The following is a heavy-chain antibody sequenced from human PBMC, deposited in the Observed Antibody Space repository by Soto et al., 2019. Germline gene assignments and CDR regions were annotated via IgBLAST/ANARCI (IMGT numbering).Heavy chain of an antibody. CDR1: GGSFSGYY. J-gene: IGHJ4*02. CDR2: INHSGST. CDR3: ARGYYDYVWGSYRSYYFDY. Sequence: PSETLSLTCAVYGGSFSGYYWSWIRQPPGKGLEWIGEINHSGSTNYNPSLKSRVTISVDTSKNQFSLKLSSVTAADTAVYYCARGYYDYVWGSYRSYYFDYWGQGTLVTVS. D-gene: IGHD3-16*02. V-gene: IGHV4-34*01.